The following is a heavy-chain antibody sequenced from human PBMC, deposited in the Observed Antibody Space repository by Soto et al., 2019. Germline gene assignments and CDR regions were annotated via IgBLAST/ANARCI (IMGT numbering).Heavy chain of an antibody. CDR1: GGTFSPYT. J-gene: IGHJ4*02. Sequence: QVHLVQSGAEVKKPGSSVKVSCKASGGTFSPYTINWVRQAPGQGLEWMGRIIPFLGVTNHAQKFQDRVKITADKSTSTAYLEFRSPKFGDTAGYFWTRGRDKSGFTWEIGGHWGQGTLVTVSS. CDR3: TRGRDKSGFTWEIGGH. D-gene: IGHD3-10*01. CDR2: IIPFLGVT. V-gene: IGHV1-69*02.